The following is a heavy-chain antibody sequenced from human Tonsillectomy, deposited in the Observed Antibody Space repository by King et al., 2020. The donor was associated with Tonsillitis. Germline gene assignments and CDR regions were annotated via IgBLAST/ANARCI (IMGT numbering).Heavy chain of an antibody. CDR1: AFTFSSYT. CDR3: AREKGTMTTRQGSDY. CDR2: ISYDGSNK. D-gene: IGHD4-11*01. Sequence: VQLVESGGGVVQPGRSLRLSCVASAFTFSSYTMHWVRQAPGKGLEWVALISYDGSNKNYADSVKGRFTISRDNSKNTLYLQMNSMRAEDTDVYYCAREKGTMTTRQGSDYWGQGTLVTVSS. J-gene: IGHJ4*02. V-gene: IGHV3-30*04.